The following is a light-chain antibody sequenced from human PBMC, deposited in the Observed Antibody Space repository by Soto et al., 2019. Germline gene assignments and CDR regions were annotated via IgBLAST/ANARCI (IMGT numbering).Light chain of an antibody. Sequence: QSVLTQPPSVSGSPGQSVAISCSGSSSDVGSNNRVSWYQQSPGTAPKLMIYDVTNRPSGVPDRFSGSKSGNTSSLTISGLQAEDEDDYYCRSFTTSSTYVFGTGTKVTVL. CDR1: SSDVGSNNR. CDR3: RSFTTSSTYV. V-gene: IGLV2-18*02. CDR2: DVT. J-gene: IGLJ1*01.